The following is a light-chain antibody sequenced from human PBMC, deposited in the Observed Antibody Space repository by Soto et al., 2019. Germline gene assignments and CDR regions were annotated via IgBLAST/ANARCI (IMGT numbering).Light chain of an antibody. Sequence: QLVLTQPASVSGSPGQSITISCTGTSSDVGGYNYVSWYQQHPGKAPKLMIYDVSNRPSGVSNRFSGSKSGNTASLTISGLQAEDEADYYCSSYTSSSTRGVFGGGTKLTVL. CDR3: SSYTSSSTRGV. V-gene: IGLV2-14*03. J-gene: IGLJ2*01. CDR1: SSDVGGYNY. CDR2: DVS.